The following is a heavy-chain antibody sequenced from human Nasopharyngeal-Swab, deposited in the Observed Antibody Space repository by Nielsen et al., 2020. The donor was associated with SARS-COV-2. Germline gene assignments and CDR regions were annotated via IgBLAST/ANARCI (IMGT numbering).Heavy chain of an antibody. V-gene: IGHV3-21*01. Sequence: GESLKISCAASGFTFSSYSMNWVRQAPGKGLEWVSSISSSSSYIYYADSVKGRFAISRDNSKNTLYLQMNSLRAEDTAVYYCARSAGGSYYGAFDIWGQGTMVTVSS. D-gene: IGHD1-26*01. CDR2: ISSSSSYI. CDR3: ARSAGGSYYGAFDI. CDR1: GFTFSSYS. J-gene: IGHJ3*02.